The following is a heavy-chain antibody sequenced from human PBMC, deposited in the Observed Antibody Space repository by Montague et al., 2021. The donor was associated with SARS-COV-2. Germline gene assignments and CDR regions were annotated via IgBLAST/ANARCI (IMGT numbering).Heavy chain of an antibody. J-gene: IGHJ6*02. V-gene: IGHV4-34*01. Sequence: SETLSLTCTVYGGSFSGYYWSWIRQPPGKGLEWIGEINHSGSTNYNPSLKSRVTISVDTSKNQFSLKLTSVTAADTAVYYCARDRETTTDKFYGMDVWGQGTTVTVSS. CDR2: INHSGST. CDR3: ARDRETTTDKFYGMDV. CDR1: GGSFSGYY. D-gene: IGHD1-1*01.